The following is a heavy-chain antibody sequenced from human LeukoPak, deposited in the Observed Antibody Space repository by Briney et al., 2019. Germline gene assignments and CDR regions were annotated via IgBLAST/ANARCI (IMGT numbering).Heavy chain of an antibody. CDR2: IYYSGST. Sequence: SSETLSLTCTVSGGSISSYYWSWIRQPPGKGLEWIGYIYYSGSTNYNPSLKSRVTISVDTSKNQFSLKLSSVTAADTAVYYCATLSSTRDYYGMDVWGQGTTVTVSS. V-gene: IGHV4-59*01. J-gene: IGHJ6*02. D-gene: IGHD2-2*01. CDR3: ATLSSTRDYYGMDV. CDR1: GGSISSYY.